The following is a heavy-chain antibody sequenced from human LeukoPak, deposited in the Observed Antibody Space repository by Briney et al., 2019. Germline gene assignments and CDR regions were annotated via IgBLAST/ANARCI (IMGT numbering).Heavy chain of an antibody. Sequence: PSETLSLTCTVSGGSISSYYWSWIRQPPGKGLEWIGCIYYSGSTNYNPSLKSRVTISVDTSKNQFSLKLSSVTAADTAVYYCAHEVDTAMVTWGQGTLVTVSS. CDR1: GGSISSYY. CDR2: IYYSGST. V-gene: IGHV4-59*08. J-gene: IGHJ4*02. CDR3: AHEVDTAMVT. D-gene: IGHD5-18*01.